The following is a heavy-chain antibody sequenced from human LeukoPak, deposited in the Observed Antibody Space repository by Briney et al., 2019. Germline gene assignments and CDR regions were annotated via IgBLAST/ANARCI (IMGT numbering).Heavy chain of an antibody. V-gene: IGHV3-64*01. CDR2: ISSNGGST. J-gene: IGHJ4*02. CDR1: GFTFSTYA. Sequence: GGSLRLSCAASGFTFSTYAIHWVRQAPGKGLEYFSTISSNGGSTYYANSVKGRFTISRDNSKNTLYLQMGSLRAEDMAVYYCARSYYYDSSGYYAFDYWGQGTLVIVSS. CDR3: ARSYYYDSSGYYAFDY. D-gene: IGHD3-22*01.